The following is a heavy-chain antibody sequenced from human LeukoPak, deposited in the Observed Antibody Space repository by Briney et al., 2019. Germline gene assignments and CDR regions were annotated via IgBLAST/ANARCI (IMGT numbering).Heavy chain of an antibody. Sequence: PSETLSLTCTVSDDSINNYYWSWIRQPPGRGLEWVGHIYHSGTTNYNPSFKSRVTISIDTSKNQFYLKLSSVTAADTAVYYCARGFWYSYGLDDDAFDTWGQGTMVTVSS. J-gene: IGHJ3*02. CDR1: DDSINNYY. V-gene: IGHV4-4*09. CDR3: ARGFWYSYGLDDDAFDT. CDR2: IYHSGTT. D-gene: IGHD5-18*01.